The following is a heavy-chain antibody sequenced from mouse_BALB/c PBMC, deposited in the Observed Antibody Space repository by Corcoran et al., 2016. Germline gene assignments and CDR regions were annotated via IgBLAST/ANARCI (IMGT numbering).Heavy chain of an antibody. Sequence: QIQLEQSGPGLEKPGETVKISCKASGYTFTNYGMNWVKQAPGKGLKWMGWINTYTGEPTYADDFKGRFAFSLETSASTAYLQINNLKNEDTATYFCAREPDAMDYWGQGTSVTVSS. V-gene: IGHV9-3-1*01. J-gene: IGHJ4*01. CDR2: INTYTGEP. CDR3: AREPDAMDY. CDR1: GYTFTNYG.